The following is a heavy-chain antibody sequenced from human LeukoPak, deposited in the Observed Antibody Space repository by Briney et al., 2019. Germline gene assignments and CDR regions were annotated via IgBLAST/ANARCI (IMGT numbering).Heavy chain of an antibody. CDR3: ARAPPPYCSSTSCYLAFDP. V-gene: IGHV4-39*01. CDR1: GGSFRSSSYY. D-gene: IGHD2-2*01. Sequence: PSETLSLTCTVSGGSFRSSSYYWGWIRQTPGKGLEWIGCIYYSGSTYYNPSLKSRVTISVDTSENQFSLKLSSVTAADMAVYYCARAPPPYCSSTSCYLAFDPWGQGTLVTVSS. CDR2: IYYSGST. J-gene: IGHJ5*02.